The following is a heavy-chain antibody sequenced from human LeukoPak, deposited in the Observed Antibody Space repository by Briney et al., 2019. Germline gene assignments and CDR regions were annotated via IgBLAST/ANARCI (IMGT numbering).Heavy chain of an antibody. CDR3: ARERDGYTHDAFDI. CDR1: GFTFSDCY. J-gene: IGHJ3*02. CDR2: ISSSGSTI. Sequence: GGSLRLSCAASGFTFSDCYMSWIRQAPGKGLEWVSYISSSGSTIYYADSVKGRFTISRDNAKNSLYLQMNSLRAEDTAVYYCARERDGYTHDAFDIWGQGTMVTVSS. V-gene: IGHV3-11*04. D-gene: IGHD5-24*01.